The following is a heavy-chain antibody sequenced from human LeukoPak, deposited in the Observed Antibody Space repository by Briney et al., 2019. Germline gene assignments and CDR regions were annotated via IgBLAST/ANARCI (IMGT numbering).Heavy chain of an antibody. V-gene: IGHV1-18*01. J-gene: IGHJ3*02. D-gene: IGHD3-3*01. CDR1: GYTFTSYG. Sequence: ASVKVSCKASGYTFTSYGISWVRQAPGQGLEWMGWISAYNGNTNYAQKLQGRVTMTTDTSTSTAYMELRSLRSDDTAVYYCARGTSVDYYDFWSGQPQRNIGAFDIWGQGTMVTVSS. CDR3: ARGTSVDYYDFWSGQPQRNIGAFDI. CDR2: ISAYNGNT.